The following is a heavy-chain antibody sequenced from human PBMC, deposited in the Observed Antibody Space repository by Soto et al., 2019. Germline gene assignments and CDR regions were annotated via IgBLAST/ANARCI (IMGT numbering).Heavy chain of an antibody. V-gene: IGHV3-23*01. CDR2: LSDGGGST. Sequence: GGSLRLSCAASGFTFCSRAMSWVRQAPGKGLEWVSSLSDGGGSTYYADSVKGRFTTSRDNSKNTVFLQMNSLRAEDTALYYCANPSYGDYDLDYWGQGTLVTVSS. CDR1: GFTFCSRA. D-gene: IGHD4-17*01. CDR3: ANPSYGDYDLDY. J-gene: IGHJ4*02.